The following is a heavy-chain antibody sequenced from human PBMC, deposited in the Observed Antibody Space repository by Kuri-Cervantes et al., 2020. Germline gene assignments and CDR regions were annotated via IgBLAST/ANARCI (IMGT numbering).Heavy chain of an antibody. D-gene: IGHD1-7*01. Sequence: ASVKVSCKASGYTFTTYGISWVRQAPGQGLEWMGWISAYNGNTKYAQKLQGRVTMTTDTSTSTAYMELRSLRSDDTAVYYCARGGKSITGSTGYFDYWGQGTLVTVSS. CDR2: ISAYNGNT. V-gene: IGHV1-18*01. CDR3: ARGGKSITGSTGYFDY. CDR1: GYTFTTYG. J-gene: IGHJ4*02.